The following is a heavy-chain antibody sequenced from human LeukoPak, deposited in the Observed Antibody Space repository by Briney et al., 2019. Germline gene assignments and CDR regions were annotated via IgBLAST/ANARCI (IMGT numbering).Heavy chain of an antibody. CDR3: ARSLYSSGWYSDY. D-gene: IGHD6-19*01. Sequence: ETLSLTSTVSGDSLSSSSYYWGWIRQPPGTGLEWIGRIYYSGSTYYNPSLKSRVTISVGTSKNQFSRKLSSVTAADTAVYYCARSLYSSGWYSDYWGQGTLVTVSS. V-gene: IGHV4-39*01. J-gene: IGHJ4*02. CDR1: GDSLSSSSYY. CDR2: IYYSGST.